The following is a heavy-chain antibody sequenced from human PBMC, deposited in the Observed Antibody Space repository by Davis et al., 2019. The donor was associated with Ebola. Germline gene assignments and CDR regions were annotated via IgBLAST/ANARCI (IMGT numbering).Heavy chain of an antibody. J-gene: IGHJ4*02. V-gene: IGHV1-3*01. CDR1: AYIFTNYL. CDR3: AREGGGYGYFDY. CDR2: INVGNGNT. D-gene: IGHD3-22*01. Sequence: ASALIFSNASAYIFTNYLIHCVRQAPGQSLQWMGSINVGNGNTKYSQKFQGRATITRVTSASTAYMELSSLTSQDTSVYYCAREGGGYGYFDYWGQGTLVTVSS.